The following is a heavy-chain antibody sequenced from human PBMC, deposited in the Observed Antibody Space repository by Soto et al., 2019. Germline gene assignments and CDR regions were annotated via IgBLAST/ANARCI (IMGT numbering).Heavy chain of an antibody. CDR2: ISWNSGSI. CDR1: GFTFDDYA. D-gene: IGHD5-12*01. CDR3: AKAPVRGGGYDSSVGHNWFDP. V-gene: IGHV3-9*01. J-gene: IGHJ5*02. Sequence: GGSLRLSCAASGFTFDDYAMHWVRQAPGKGLEWVSGISWNSGSIGYADSVKGRFTISRDNAKNSLYLQMNSLRAEDTALYYCAKAPVRGGGYDSSVGHNWFDPWGQGTLVTVSS.